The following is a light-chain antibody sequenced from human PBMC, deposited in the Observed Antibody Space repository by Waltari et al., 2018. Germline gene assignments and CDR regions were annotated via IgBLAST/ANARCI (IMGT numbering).Light chain of an antibody. Sequence: DIVMTQSPDSLAVSLGERATINCKSSQSVLYSSNNKNFLAGYQQKPRQPPMLLIYWASTRESGVPDRFRGSGSVTNFTLTINSLQAEDVAVYYCQQYYTILRTFGQGTKVEIK. CDR1: QSVLYSSNNKNF. CDR3: QQYYTILRT. CDR2: WAS. V-gene: IGKV4-1*01. J-gene: IGKJ1*01.